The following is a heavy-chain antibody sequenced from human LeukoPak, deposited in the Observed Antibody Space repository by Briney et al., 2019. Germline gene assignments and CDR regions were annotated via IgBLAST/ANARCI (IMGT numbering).Heavy chain of an antibody. CDR3: AKDGAAGFLEWLSGNWFDP. D-gene: IGHD3-3*01. J-gene: IGHJ5*02. Sequence: GGSLRLSCAASGFTFDDYAMHWVRHAPGKGLEWVSGISWNSGSIGYADSVKGRFTISRDNAKNSLYLQMNSLRAEDTALYYCAKDGAAGFLEWLSGNWFDPWGQGTLVTVSS. CDR2: ISWNSGSI. CDR1: GFTFDDYA. V-gene: IGHV3-9*01.